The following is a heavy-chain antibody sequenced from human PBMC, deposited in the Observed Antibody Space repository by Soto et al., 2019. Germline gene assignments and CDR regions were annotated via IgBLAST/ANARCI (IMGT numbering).Heavy chain of an antibody. CDR2: IYCSATT. V-gene: IGHV4-39*07. J-gene: IGHJ6*02. D-gene: IGHD2-2*01. CDR1: GGSTTSSRYY. Sequence: SETLSLTCTVFGGSTTSSRYYWGWIPKFPRKGLEWSGSIYCSATTYYSPSLKSRVTISVDTSKNQFSMKLSSVTAADTAVYYCARAPANVLGHYYYGMDVGGHGTTVTVSS. CDR3: ARAPANVLGHYYYGMDV.